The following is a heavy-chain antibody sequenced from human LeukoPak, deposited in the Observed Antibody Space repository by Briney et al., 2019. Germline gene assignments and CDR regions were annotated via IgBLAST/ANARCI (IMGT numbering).Heavy chain of an antibody. Sequence: ASVKVSCKTSGYTFTSSAMHWVRQAPGQRLEWMGWINTGNGNTKYSQKFQGRLTITRDTSASTAYMELSSLRSGDTAVYYCAPSGYCSSASCLRFDYWGQGTLVTVSS. D-gene: IGHD2-2*01. CDR2: INTGNGNT. CDR3: APSGYCSSASCLRFDY. CDR1: GYTFTSSA. J-gene: IGHJ4*02. V-gene: IGHV1-3*04.